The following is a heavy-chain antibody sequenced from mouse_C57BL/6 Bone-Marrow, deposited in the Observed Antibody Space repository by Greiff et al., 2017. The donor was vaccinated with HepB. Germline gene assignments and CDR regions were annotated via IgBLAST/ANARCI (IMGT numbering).Heavy chain of an antibody. V-gene: IGHV10-3*01. CDR2: IRSKSSNYAT. CDR3: VRGFTTVVATGYFDV. D-gene: IGHD1-1*01. Sequence: EVQLVESGGGLVQPKGSLKLSCAASGFTFNTYAMHWVRQAPGKGLEWVARIRSKSSNYATYYADSVKDRFTISRDDSQSMLYLQMNNLKTEDTAMYYCVRGFTTVVATGYFDVWGTGTTVTVSS. J-gene: IGHJ1*03. CDR1: GFTFNTYA.